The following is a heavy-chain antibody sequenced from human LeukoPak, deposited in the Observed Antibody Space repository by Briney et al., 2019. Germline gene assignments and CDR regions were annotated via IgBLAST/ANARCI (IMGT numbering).Heavy chain of an antibody. CDR3: ARAGLGSWSSDL. J-gene: IGHJ2*01. CDR2: ITSDGSST. Sequence: PGGSLRLSCAASGLIVSNNDMTWVRQAPGKGLVWVSRITSDGSSTRYADSVKGRFTISRDNTKNTLYLQMNSLRAEDTAVYYCARAGLGSWSSDLWGRGTLVTVSS. D-gene: IGHD3-22*01. CDR1: GLIVSNND. V-gene: IGHV3-74*01.